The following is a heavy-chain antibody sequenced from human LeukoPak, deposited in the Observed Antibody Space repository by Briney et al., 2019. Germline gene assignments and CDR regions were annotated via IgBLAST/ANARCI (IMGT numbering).Heavy chain of an antibody. V-gene: IGHV3-30*03. D-gene: IGHD3-3*01. CDR3: ARGVPSILYWYFDL. Sequence: GGSLRLSCAASGFTFSTYGMHWVRQAPGKGLEWVALISFDGRNKYYADSVKGRFTISRDNSKITLYLQMNSLRAKDTAVYYCARGVPSILYWYFDLWGRGTLVTVSS. CDR2: ISFDGRNK. J-gene: IGHJ2*01. CDR1: GFTFSTYG.